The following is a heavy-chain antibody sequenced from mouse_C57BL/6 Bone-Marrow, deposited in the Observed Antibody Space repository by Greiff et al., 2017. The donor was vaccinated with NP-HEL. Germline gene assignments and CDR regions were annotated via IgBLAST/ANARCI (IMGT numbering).Heavy chain of an antibody. CDR2: INYDGSST. CDR3: AREGGLRRHTYAMDY. V-gene: IGHV5-16*01. CDR1: GFTFSDYY. J-gene: IGHJ4*01. D-gene: IGHD2-4*01. Sequence: DVQLVESEGGLVQPGSSMKLSCTASGFTFSDYYMAWVRQVPEKGLEWVANINYDGSSTYYLDSLKSRFIISRDNAKNILYLQMSSLKSEDTATYYCAREGGLRRHTYAMDYWGQGTSVTVSS.